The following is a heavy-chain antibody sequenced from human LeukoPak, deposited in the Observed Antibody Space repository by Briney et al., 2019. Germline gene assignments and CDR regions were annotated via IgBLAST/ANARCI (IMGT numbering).Heavy chain of an antibody. Sequence: SETLSLTCTVSGDSISSANYYWGWVRQPPGKGLEWTGSIYFSGSTYYNPSLKSRVTISVETSKVQFSLKLSSVTAADTAVYYCARDSCSSTSCRKKFDNWGQGTLVTVSS. CDR1: GDSISSANYY. CDR3: ARDSCSSTSCRKKFDN. D-gene: IGHD2-2*01. V-gene: IGHV4-39*07. J-gene: IGHJ4*02. CDR2: IYFSGST.